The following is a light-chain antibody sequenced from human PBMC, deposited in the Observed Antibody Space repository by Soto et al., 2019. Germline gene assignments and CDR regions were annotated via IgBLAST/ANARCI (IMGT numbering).Light chain of an antibody. CDR1: QSVSDSY. CDR2: AS. J-gene: IGKJ3*01. CDR3: QRYGTSAL. V-gene: IGKV3-20*01. Sequence: EIVLTQSPGTQSLSPGERATLSCRASQSVSDSYLAWYQQKPGQAPRLLIYASSRATGIPDRFSGSGYGTDFTLTISRLEPDDFAVYYCQRYGTSALFAPGTTVDIK.